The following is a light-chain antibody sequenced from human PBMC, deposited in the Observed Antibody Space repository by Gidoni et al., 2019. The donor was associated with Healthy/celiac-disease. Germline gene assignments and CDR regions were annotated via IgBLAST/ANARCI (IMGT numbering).Light chain of an antibody. CDR3: QQTYSTPPLT. CDR2: AAS. V-gene: IGKV1-39*01. J-gene: IGKJ4*01. Sequence: DIQMTQSPSSPSASVGDRVTITCRASQSISSYLNWYQQKPGKAPKLLIYAASSLQSGVPSRFSGSGSGTDFTLTISSLQPEDFATYNCQQTYSTPPLTFGGGTKVEIK. CDR1: QSISSY.